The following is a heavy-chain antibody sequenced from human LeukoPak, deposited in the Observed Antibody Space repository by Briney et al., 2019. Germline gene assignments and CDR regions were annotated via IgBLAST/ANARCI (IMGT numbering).Heavy chain of an antibody. V-gene: IGHV1-2*02. CDR2: IVPDSGAA. CDR3: STEDIYCSTSTCGDS. D-gene: IGHD2-15*01. Sequence: ASVKVSCNISGYTFSEYWMHWVRQAPGQGLEWMGYIVPDSGAATYAQKFQGRVTMTRDTSISAAYLDLRGLRSDEPAVYYCSTEDIYCSTSTCGDSWGQGTLVTVSS. J-gene: IGHJ4*02. CDR1: GYTFSEYW.